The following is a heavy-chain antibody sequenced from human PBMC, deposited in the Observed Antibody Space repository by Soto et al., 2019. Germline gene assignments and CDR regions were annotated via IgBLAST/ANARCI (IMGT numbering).Heavy chain of an antibody. V-gene: IGHV1-18*01. CDR3: ARDSSGSSSWYPLDY. CDR1: GYTFTSYG. Sequence: ASVKVSCKASGYTFTSYGISWVRQAPGQGLEWMGWISAYNGNTNYAQKLQGRVTMTTDTSTSTAYMELRSLRSDDTAVYYCARDSSGSSSWYPLDYWGQGTQVTVSS. J-gene: IGHJ4*02. D-gene: IGHD6-13*01. CDR2: ISAYNGNT.